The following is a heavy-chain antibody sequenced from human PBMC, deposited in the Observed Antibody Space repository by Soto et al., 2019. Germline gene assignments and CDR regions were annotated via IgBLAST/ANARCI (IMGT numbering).Heavy chain of an antibody. Sequence: EVQLLESGGGLVQPGGSLRLSCAASGFTFSSYAMSWVRQAPGKGLEWVSAISGSGGSTYYADSVKGRFTISGDNSKNTLYLQMNSPRAEDTAVYYCAKDLIGAPEYYFDYWGQGTLVTVSS. V-gene: IGHV3-23*01. CDR3: AKDLIGAPEYYFDY. J-gene: IGHJ4*02. CDR1: GFTFSSYA. D-gene: IGHD1-26*01. CDR2: ISGSGGST.